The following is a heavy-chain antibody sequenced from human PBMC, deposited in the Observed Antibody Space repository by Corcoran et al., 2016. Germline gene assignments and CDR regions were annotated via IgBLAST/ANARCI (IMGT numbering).Heavy chain of an antibody. V-gene: IGHV4-59*01. D-gene: IGHD2-2*01. CDR2: IYYSGST. J-gene: IGHJ6*02. Sequence: QVQLQESGPGLVKPSETLSLTCTVSGGSISSYYWSWIRQPPGKGLEWIGYIYYSGSTNYNPSLKSRVTISVDTSKNQFSLKLSSVTAADTAVYYCAREMGYCSSTSCSTGYYYGMDVWGQGTTVTVSS. CDR1: GGSISSYY. CDR3: AREMGYCSSTSCSTGYYYGMDV.